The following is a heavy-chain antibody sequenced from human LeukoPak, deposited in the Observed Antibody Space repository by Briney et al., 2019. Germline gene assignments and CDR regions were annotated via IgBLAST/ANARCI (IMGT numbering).Heavy chain of an antibody. CDR2: INPNSGGT. Sequence: ASVKVSCKASGYTFTGYYMHWVRQAPGQGLEWMGWINPNSGGTNYAQKFQGRVTMTRDTSISTAYMELSRLRSDDTAVYYCARVNDYYDSSGAYYYYYMDVWGKGTTVTVSS. CDR1: GYTFTGYY. CDR3: ARVNDYYDSSGAYYYYYMDV. V-gene: IGHV1-2*02. J-gene: IGHJ6*03. D-gene: IGHD3-22*01.